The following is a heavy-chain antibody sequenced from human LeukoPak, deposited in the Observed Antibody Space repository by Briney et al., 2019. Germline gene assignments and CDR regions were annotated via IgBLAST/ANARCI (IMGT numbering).Heavy chain of an antibody. CDR2: ISSSGSTI. V-gene: IGHV3-48*03. J-gene: IGHJ4*02. Sequence: GGSLRLSCAASGFTFSSYEMNWVLQAPGKGLEWVSYISSSGSTIFYADSVKGRFTISRDNAKNSLYLQMNSLRAEDTAVYYCARGPNYYGSGKFVYWGQGTLVTVSS. CDR3: ARGPNYYGSGKFVY. D-gene: IGHD3-10*01. CDR1: GFTFSSYE.